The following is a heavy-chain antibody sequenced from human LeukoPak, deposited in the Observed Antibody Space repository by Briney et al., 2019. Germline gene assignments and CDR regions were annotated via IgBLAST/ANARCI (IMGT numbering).Heavy chain of an antibody. V-gene: IGHV1-69*06. D-gene: IGHD3-3*01. J-gene: IGHJ4*02. CDR2: IIPVFGTP. Sequence: VASVKVSCKTSGGTFSNSGISWVRQAPGQGPEWMGGIIPVFGTPNYAQKFQGRVTITADRSTTTAYMELSRLTSDDTDVYSCARERLARFPYFDYWGQGNLVAVSS. CDR1: GGTFSNSG. CDR3: ARERLARFPYFDY.